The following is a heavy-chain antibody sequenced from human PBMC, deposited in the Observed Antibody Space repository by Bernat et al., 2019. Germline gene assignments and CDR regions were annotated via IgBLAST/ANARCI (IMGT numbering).Heavy chain of an antibody. V-gene: IGHV3-30-3*02. CDR3: ATDYDFWSGYHYYYYGMDV. CDR2: IPYDGANK. CDR1: GFTFRSYA. J-gene: IGHJ6*02. D-gene: IGHD3-3*01. Sequence: QVQLVESGGGVVQPGRSLRLSCAASGFTFRSYAMHWVRQAPGKGLEWVADIPYDGANKYYADSVKGRFTISRDNSKNTLYLQMNSLRAEDTAVYYCATDYDFWSGYHYYYYGMDVWGQGTTVTVSS.